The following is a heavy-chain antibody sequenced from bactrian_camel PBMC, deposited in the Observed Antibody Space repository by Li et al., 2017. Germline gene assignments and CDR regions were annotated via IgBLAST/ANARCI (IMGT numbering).Heavy chain of an antibody. J-gene: IGHJ4*01. D-gene: IGHD2*01. CDR2: ISSAGTA. Sequence: QLVESGGGSVQAGRSLKLSCAPSGNFFSACGMAWHRQAPGKERELVSSISSAGTARYADSVKGRFTISRDNAKNTLYLQMNGLLPEDAATYYCVVDLRKLIDRSSGYSRYQCDISEVTGFWDQGTQVTVS. CDR1: GNFFSACG. V-gene: IGHV3S53*01. CDR3: VVDLRKLIDRSSGYSRYQCDISEVTGF.